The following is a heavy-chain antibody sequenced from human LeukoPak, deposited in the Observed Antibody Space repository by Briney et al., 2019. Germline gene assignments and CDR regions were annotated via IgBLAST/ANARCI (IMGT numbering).Heavy chain of an antibody. CDR2: IYYSGST. D-gene: IGHD1-26*01. J-gene: IGHJ6*02. Sequence: SETVSLTCTVSGGSISNYYWSWIRQPPGKGLEWIGYIYYSGSTNYNPSLKSRVTISVDTSKNQFSLKLSSVTAADTAVYYCARVGGTNYYYYGMDAWGQGTTVTVSS. V-gene: IGHV4-59*01. CDR1: GGSISNYY. CDR3: ARVGGTNYYYYGMDA.